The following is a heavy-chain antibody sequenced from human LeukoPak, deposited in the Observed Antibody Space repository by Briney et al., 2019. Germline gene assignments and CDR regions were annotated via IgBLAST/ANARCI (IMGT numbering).Heavy chain of an antibody. D-gene: IGHD2-8*01. Sequence: RGTLRLSCAASGFTFSSYSMNWVRQAPGKGLEWVSSISSSSSYIYYADSVKGRFTISRDNAKNSLYLQMNSLRAEDTAVYYCARRLGARATPYCTNGVCYHNWFDPWGQGTLVTVSS. CDR1: GFTFSSYS. CDR2: ISSSSSYI. CDR3: ARRLGARATPYCTNGVCYHNWFDP. J-gene: IGHJ5*02. V-gene: IGHV3-21*01.